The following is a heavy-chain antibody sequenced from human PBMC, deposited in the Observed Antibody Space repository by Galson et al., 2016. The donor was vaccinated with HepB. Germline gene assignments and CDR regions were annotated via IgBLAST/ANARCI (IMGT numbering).Heavy chain of an antibody. CDR2: VYYSGTT. CDR1: NGSVASNSYF. D-gene: IGHD3-16*02. J-gene: IGHJ4*02. CDR3: ARDPYNSDNAWGSYRHFYFDF. V-gene: IGHV4-39*07. Sequence: SETLSLTCTVPNGSVASNSYFWGGIRPPPGRGLEWIRTVYYSGTTYYNPSLKSRVTMSVDTSKTQISLKLTSVTAAATAVYYCARDPYNSDNAWGSYRHFYFDFWGQGALVTVSS.